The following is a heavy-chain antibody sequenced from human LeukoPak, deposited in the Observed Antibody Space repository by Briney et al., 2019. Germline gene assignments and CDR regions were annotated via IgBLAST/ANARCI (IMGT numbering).Heavy chain of an antibody. D-gene: IGHD3-10*01. Sequence: GGSLRHSCAASGFTFSSYAMHWVRQAPGKGLEWVAVISYDGSNKYYADSVKGRFTISRDNSKNTLYLQMNSLRAEDTAVYYCATRYGSGSDYWGQGTLVTVSS. CDR1: GFTFSSYA. CDR3: ATRYGSGSDY. V-gene: IGHV3-30*04. J-gene: IGHJ4*02. CDR2: ISYDGSNK.